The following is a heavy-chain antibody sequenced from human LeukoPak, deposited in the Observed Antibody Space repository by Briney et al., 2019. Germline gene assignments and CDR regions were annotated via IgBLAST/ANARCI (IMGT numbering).Heavy chain of an antibody. V-gene: IGHV4-34*01. CDR1: GVSFSGYY. D-gene: IGHD3-10*01. Sequence: SETLSLTCAVYGVSFSGYYWSWLRQPPGKGXXXXXXXXXXGSTNYNPSLKSRVTISVDTSKNQFSLKLSSVTAADTAVYYCARAPRGSGSYYKGRGLPGWYFDLWGRGTLVTVSS. J-gene: IGHJ2*01. CDR3: ARAPRGSGSYYKGRGLPGWYFDL. CDR2: XXXXGST.